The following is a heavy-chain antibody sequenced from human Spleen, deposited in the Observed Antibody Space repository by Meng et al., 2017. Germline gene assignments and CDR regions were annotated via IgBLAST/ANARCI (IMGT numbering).Heavy chain of an antibody. CDR1: GYTFTDYY. CDR2: IYPNSGAT. D-gene: IGHD6-25*01. Sequence: VQLVAVWAEGKKPAASVKVSCKASGYTFTDYYLHWLRQAPGQGLEWLGLIYPNSGATGYAQKFHGRITMTRDTSISTAYMELSRLTSDDTALYYCARDEDISAAGKLFGDYWGQGTLVTVSS. CDR3: ARDEDISAAGKLFGDY. J-gene: IGHJ4*02. V-gene: IGHV1-2*02.